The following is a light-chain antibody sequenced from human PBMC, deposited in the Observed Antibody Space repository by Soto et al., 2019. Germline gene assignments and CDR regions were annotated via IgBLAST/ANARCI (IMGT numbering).Light chain of an antibody. CDR3: SSYTSSSTLV. V-gene: IGLV2-14*01. CDR1: SSDVGGYSY. CDR2: DVS. J-gene: IGLJ2*01. Sequence: QSALTQPASVSGSPGQSITISCTGTSSDVGGYSYVSWYQQHPGKAPKLMIYDVSNRPSGVSNRFSGSTSGNTASLTISGLQAEYEADYYCSSYTSSSTLVFGGGTKLTVL.